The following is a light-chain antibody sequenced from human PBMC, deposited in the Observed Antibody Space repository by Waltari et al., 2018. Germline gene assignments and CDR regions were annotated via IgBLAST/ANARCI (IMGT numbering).Light chain of an antibody. Sequence: DIQMTQSPSTLSASVGDRVTITCRASQSISDLFAWFQQKPGKAPKVLHKRASNLEDGVPSRFSGSGSGTEFTLTISSLQPDDFATYYCQQYKSYPLTFGGGTKVEI. CDR3: QQYKSYPLT. V-gene: IGKV1-5*03. CDR1: QSISDL. CDR2: RAS. J-gene: IGKJ4*01.